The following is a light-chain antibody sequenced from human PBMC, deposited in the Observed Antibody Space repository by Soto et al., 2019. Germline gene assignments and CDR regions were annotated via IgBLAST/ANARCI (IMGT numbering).Light chain of an antibody. CDR1: QSVSSN. J-gene: IGKJ1*01. V-gene: IGKV3-15*01. CDR3: QHYNNWPRT. CDR2: GAS. Sequence: EIVMTQSPATLSVSPGERATLSCRASQSVSSNLAWYQQKPGQAPRLLLYGASTRATGIPARFSGSGSGTEFTLTFSSLQSEDFAVYYCQHYNNWPRTFGQGTKVEIK.